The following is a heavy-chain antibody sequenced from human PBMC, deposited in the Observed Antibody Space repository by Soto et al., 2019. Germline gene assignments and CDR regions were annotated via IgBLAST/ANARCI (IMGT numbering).Heavy chain of an antibody. CDR2: IYYSVST. CDR1: GCSVSSGSYS. CDR3: ARGGRMVRGTWYGMDV. J-gene: IGHJ6*02. D-gene: IGHD3-10*01. Sequence: PSETLSLTCPVSGCSVSSGSYSWCWIRQPPGKGLERIGYIYYSVSTNYNPSLKSRVTISVDTSKNQFSLKLSSVTAADTAVYYCARGGRMVRGTWYGMDVWGQGTTVTVSS. V-gene: IGHV4-61*01.